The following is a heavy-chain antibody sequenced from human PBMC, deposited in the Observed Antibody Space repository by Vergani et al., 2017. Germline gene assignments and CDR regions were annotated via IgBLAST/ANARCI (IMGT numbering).Heavy chain of an antibody. V-gene: IGHV4-61*01. CDR2: IYYSGST. CDR1: GFSLSNARMG. CDR3: AGDSSSWQRADY. J-gene: IGHJ4*02. Sequence: KESGPVLVKPTETLTLTCTVSGFSLSNARMGVSWIRQPPGKALEWLGYIYYSGSTTYNPSLKSRLTISVDTSKNQFSLRLSSVTAADTALYYCAGDSSSWQRADYWGQGTLVTVSS. D-gene: IGHD6-13*01.